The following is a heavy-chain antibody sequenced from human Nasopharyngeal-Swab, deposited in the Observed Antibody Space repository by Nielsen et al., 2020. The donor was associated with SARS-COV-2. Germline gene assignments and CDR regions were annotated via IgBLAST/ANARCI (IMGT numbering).Heavy chain of an antibody. CDR1: GFTFSNYA. CDR3: ARGYKCGNY. CDR2: ISGSGGST. Sequence: GESLKISCAASGFTFSNYAMSWVRQAPGKGLEWVSVISGSGGSTYYAGSVKGRFTIFRDNSKNTLYLQMNSLRAEDTAVYYCARGYKCGNYWGQGTLVTVSS. V-gene: IGHV3-23*01. D-gene: IGHD5-18*01. J-gene: IGHJ4*02.